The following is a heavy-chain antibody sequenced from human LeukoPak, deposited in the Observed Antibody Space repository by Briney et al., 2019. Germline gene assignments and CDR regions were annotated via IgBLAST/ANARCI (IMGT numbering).Heavy chain of an antibody. J-gene: IGHJ6*04. CDR3: AELGITMIGGV. CDR2: ISSSGSTI. CDR1: GFTFSSYE. V-gene: IGHV3-48*03. D-gene: IGHD3-10*02. Sequence: GGSPRLSCAASGFTFSSYEMNWVRQAPGKGLEWVSYISSSGSTIYYADSVKGRFTISRDNAKNSLYLQMNSLRAEDTAVYYCAELGITMIGGVWGKGTTVTVSS.